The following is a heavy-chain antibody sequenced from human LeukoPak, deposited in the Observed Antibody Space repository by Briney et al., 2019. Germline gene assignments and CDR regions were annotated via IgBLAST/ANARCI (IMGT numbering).Heavy chain of an antibody. J-gene: IGHJ4*02. V-gene: IGHV3-7*01. CDR2: INQDASET. CDR3: ATDRDNSDWQKRFDS. D-gene: IGHD2-21*02. CDR1: GFTFSTYW. Sequence: GGSLRLSCAASGFTFSTYWMNWYRQAPGKGLEWVGNINQDASETNYVDSVRGRFTISRDNAKNSLHLQMNSLRAEDTAVYYCATDRDNSDWQKRFDSWGQGPLVTVSS.